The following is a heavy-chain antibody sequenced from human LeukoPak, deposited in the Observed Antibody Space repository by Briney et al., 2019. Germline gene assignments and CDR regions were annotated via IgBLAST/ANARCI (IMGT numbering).Heavy chain of an antibody. J-gene: IGHJ6*03. D-gene: IGHD2-2*01. Sequence: SETLSLTCAVYGGSFSGYYWSWIRQPPGKGLEWIGEINHSGSTNYNPSLKSRVTISVDTSKNQFSLKLTSVTAADTAVYYCARLRPVGIVVFPGTYSYYYMDVWGKGTTVTVSS. CDR1: GGSFSGYY. V-gene: IGHV4-34*01. CDR3: ARLRPVGIVVFPGTYSYYYMDV. CDR2: INHSGST.